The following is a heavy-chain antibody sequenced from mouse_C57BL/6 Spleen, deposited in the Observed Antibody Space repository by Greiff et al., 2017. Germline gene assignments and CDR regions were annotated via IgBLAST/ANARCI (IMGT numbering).Heavy chain of an antibody. CDR1: GYTFTSYW. J-gene: IGHJ2*01. CDR2: IHPNSGST. D-gene: IGHD2-4*01. CDR3: ARWGYYDYDVAGY. V-gene: IGHV1-64*01. Sequence: VQLQQSGAELVKPGASVKLSCKASGYTFTSYWMHWVKQRPGQGLEWIGMIHPNSGSTNYNEKFKSKATLTVDKSSSTAYMQLSSLTSEDSAVYYCARWGYYDYDVAGYWGQGTTLTVSS.